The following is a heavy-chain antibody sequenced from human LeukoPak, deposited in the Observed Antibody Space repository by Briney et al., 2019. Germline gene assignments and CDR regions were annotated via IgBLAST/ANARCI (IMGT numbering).Heavy chain of an antibody. D-gene: IGHD5/OR15-5a*01. CDR2: IYLGDSAT. CDR1: GYSFTSYW. V-gene: IGHV5-51*04. J-gene: IGHJ3*02. Sequence: GESLNISCKGSGYSFTSYWIGWVRQMPGKGLEWMGIIYLGDSATRYSASFQGQVTSSADKPISTPYLQWSSLKASDTAMYYCAGSVAAPSAVDIWGQGTMVTVSS. CDR3: AGSVAAPSAVDI.